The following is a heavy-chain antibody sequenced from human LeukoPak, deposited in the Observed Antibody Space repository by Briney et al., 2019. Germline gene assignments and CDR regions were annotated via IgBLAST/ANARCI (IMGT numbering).Heavy chain of an antibody. J-gene: IGHJ6*03. D-gene: IGHD3-10*01. V-gene: IGHV3-48*02. CDR3: AREVRYYMDV. CDR2: ISSSSSTI. CDR1: GFTFSSYS. Sequence: GGSLRLSCAASGFTFSSYSMNSVRQAPRQRLEWVSYISSSSSTIYYADSVKGRFTISRDNAKNSLYLQMNSLRDEDTAVYYCAREVRYYMDVWGKGTTVTVSS.